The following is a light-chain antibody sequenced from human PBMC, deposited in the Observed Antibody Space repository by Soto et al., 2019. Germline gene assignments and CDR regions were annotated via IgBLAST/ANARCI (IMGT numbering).Light chain of an antibody. CDR3: QQRNSWPPTFT. V-gene: IGKV3-11*01. Sequence: EIVLTQSPATLSLSPGERATLSCRASQSVGSFLAWYQQKPGQAPRLLIYDTSIRATGIPARFSCSGSGTDFTLTISSLEPEDFAVYYCQQRNSWPPTFTFGQGTRLEIK. CDR1: QSVGSF. J-gene: IGKJ5*01. CDR2: DTS.